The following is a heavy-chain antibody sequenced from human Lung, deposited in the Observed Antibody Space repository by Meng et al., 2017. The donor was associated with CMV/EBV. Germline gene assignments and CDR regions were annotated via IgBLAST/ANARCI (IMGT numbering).Heavy chain of an antibody. CDR3: AKEWLDATTGQFDY. D-gene: IGHD1-26*01. Sequence: SXTXSLXCAVSGVSISTDNWWSWVRQPPGKGLEWIGEIYRSGSTNYSPSLKSRVTISIDRSKNQFSLRLTSVTAADTAVYYCAKEWLDATTGQFDYLGQGXLVTVSS. J-gene: IGHJ4*02. CDR2: IYRSGST. V-gene: IGHV4-4*02. CDR1: GVSISTDNW.